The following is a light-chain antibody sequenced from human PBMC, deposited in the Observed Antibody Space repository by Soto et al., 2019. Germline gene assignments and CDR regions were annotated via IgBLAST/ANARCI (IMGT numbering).Light chain of an antibody. Sequence: DIQMTQSPSTLSASVGDRVTITCRASQSIRSWLVWYQQKPGKAPEVLIYKASSLEGEVPSRFSGSGSGTEFTLTISSLQPDDFATYYCQQYNSYPYTFGQGTKLEIK. CDR3: QQYNSYPYT. J-gene: IGKJ2*01. CDR1: QSIRSW. CDR2: KAS. V-gene: IGKV1-5*03.